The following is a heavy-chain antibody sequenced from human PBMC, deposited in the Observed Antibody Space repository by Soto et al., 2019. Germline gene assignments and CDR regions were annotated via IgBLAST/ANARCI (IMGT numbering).Heavy chain of an antibody. Sequence: SLRLSSAASGFTVSSYAMSRVSQATGKGVEWVSAISGSGGSTYYADSVKGRFTISSDNSKYTLSLQMNSMRAEDTAVYYCAKRPRFGTALDSPFDYGGQGTLVTVSS. CDR1: GFTVSSYA. D-gene: IGHD5-18*01. CDR3: AKRPRFGTALDSPFDY. CDR2: ISGSGGST. V-gene: IGHV3-23*01. J-gene: IGHJ4*02.